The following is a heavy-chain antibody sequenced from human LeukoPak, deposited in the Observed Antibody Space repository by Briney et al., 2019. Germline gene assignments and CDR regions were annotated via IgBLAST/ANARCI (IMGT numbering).Heavy chain of an antibody. J-gene: IGHJ6*03. V-gene: IGHV4-59*12. CDR1: GGSISSYY. Sequence: SETLSLTCTVSGGSISSYYWSWIRQPPGKGLEWSGYIHYSGSTSYNPSLKSRVTISVDTSKNQFSLKVSSVTAADTAVYYCARVKDPGGYYYYYYMDIWGKGNTVTVSS. CDR2: IHYSGST. CDR3: ARVKDPGGYYYYYYMDI. D-gene: IGHD3-16*01.